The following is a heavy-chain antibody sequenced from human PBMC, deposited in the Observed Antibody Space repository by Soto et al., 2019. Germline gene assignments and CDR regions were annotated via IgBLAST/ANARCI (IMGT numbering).Heavy chain of an antibody. Sequence: PSKTLSLTCTVSGGSITSGPYYWSWIRQHPGKGLEWIGYVYYSGSTYYNPSLKSRLTISVDTSKNQFSLKLTSVTAADTAVYYCARDLSGRSDYWGQGTLVTVSS. CDR3: ARDLSGRSDY. J-gene: IGHJ4*02. D-gene: IGHD1-26*01. V-gene: IGHV4-31*03. CDR1: GGSITSGPYY. CDR2: VYYSGST.